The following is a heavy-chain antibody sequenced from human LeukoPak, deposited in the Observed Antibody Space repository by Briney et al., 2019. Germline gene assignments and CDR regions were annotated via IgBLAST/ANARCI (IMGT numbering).Heavy chain of an antibody. CDR2: INYGGST. Sequence: SETLSLTCTVSGGSISSSGYYWGWIRQPPGKGLEWIGSINYGGSTDYNPSLKSRVTISVDTSKNQFSLKLSSVTAADTAVYYCARGPNYPSPSPFDYWGQGTLVTVSS. D-gene: IGHD5-24*01. CDR1: GGSISSSGYY. V-gene: IGHV4-39*07. J-gene: IGHJ4*02. CDR3: ARGPNYPSPSPFDY.